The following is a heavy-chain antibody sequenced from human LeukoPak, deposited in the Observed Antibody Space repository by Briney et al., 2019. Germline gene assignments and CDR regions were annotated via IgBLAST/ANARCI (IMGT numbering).Heavy chain of an antibody. D-gene: IGHD2-2*02. CDR3: ARPGAAIGKGYFQH. CDR2: INHSGST. V-gene: IGHV4-34*01. J-gene: IGHJ1*01. CDR1: GGSFSGYY. Sequence: SETLSLTCAVYGGSFSGYYWSWIRQPPGKGLEWIGEINHSGSTNYNPSPKSRVTISVDTSKNLFSLKLSSVTAADTAVYYCARPGAAIGKGYFQHWGQGTLVTVSS.